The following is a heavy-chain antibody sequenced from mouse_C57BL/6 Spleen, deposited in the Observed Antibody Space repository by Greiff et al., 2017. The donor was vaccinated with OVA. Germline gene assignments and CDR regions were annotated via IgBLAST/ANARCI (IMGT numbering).Heavy chain of an antibody. D-gene: IGHD1-1*01. Sequence: VQLQQSVAELVRPGASVKLSCTASGFNIKNTYMHWVKQRPEQGLEWIGRIDPANGNTKYAPKFQGKATITADTSSNTAYLQRSSLTSEDTAIYYCAIVTTVVEDAMDYWGQGTSVTVSS. J-gene: IGHJ4*01. CDR1: GFNIKNTY. CDR2: IDPANGNT. V-gene: IGHV14-3*01. CDR3: AIVTTVVEDAMDY.